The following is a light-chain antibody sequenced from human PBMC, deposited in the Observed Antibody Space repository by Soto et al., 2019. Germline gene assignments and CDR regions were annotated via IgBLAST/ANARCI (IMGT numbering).Light chain of an antibody. Sequence: QSALTRPASVSGSPGQSITISCTGTSNDVAWYQQHPGKAPKLMIYEGSKRPSGVSNRFSGSKSGNTASLTISGLQAEDEADYYCCSYAGSSAFSFVFGAGTKLTVL. CDR2: EGS. CDR1: SNDV. V-gene: IGLV2-23*03. J-gene: IGLJ1*01. CDR3: CSYAGSSAFSFV.